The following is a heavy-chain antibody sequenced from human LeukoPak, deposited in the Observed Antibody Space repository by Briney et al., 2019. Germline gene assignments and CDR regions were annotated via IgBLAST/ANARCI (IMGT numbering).Heavy chain of an antibody. Sequence: GGSLRLSCSASGFIFSTYNMNWVRQAPGKALEWVSSITSSSSRTFYADSVKGRYTISRDNAKNSLYLQMDSLRAEDTAVYYCARDPYSGGYGAYYYYYMDVWGKGTTVTVSS. V-gene: IGHV3-21*01. CDR2: ITSSSSRT. CDR3: ARDPYSGGYGAYYYYYMDV. J-gene: IGHJ6*03. CDR1: GFIFSTYN. D-gene: IGHD1-26*01.